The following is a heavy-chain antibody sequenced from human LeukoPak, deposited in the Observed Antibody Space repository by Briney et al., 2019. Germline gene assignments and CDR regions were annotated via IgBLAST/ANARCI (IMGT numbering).Heavy chain of an antibody. V-gene: IGHV4-34*01. CDR3: ARLVVRGFSLVYYYYYYMDV. Sequence: PSETLSLTCAVYGGSFSGYYWSWIRQPPGKGLEWIGEINHSGSTNYNPSLKSRVTISVDTSKNQFSLKLSSVTAADTAVYYCARLVVRGFSLVYYYYYYMDVWGKGTTVTISS. CDR2: INHSGST. CDR1: GGSFSGYY. J-gene: IGHJ6*03. D-gene: IGHD3-10*01.